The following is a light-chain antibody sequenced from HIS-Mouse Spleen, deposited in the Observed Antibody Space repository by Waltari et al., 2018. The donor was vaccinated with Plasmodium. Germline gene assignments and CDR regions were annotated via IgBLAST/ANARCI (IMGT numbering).Light chain of an antibody. J-gene: IGKJ3*01. V-gene: IGKV3-15*01. Sequence: EIVLPQSLANSSVSTGERANLSCMASQSVRSNLALYQQKPGQAPRLLINGASTRATGNPARFSGSGSGTEFTLTISSLQSEDFAVYYCQQYNNWSFTFGPGTKVDIK. CDR3: QQYNNWSFT. CDR2: GAS. CDR1: QSVRSN.